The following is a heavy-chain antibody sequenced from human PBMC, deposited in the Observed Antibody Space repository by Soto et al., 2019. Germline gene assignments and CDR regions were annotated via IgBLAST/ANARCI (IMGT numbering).Heavy chain of an antibody. Sequence: QVQLQESGPGLVKPSQTLSLTCTVSGGSISSGGYYWSWIRQHPGKGLEWIGDIYYSGNTYYNPSLKSRVNISVDTSKNQFSLKLSSVTAADTAVYYCGRIQLWGGSFDYWGQGTLVTVSS. V-gene: IGHV4-31*03. CDR2: IYYSGNT. CDR3: GRIQLWGGSFDY. D-gene: IGHD5-18*01. CDR1: GGSISSGGYY. J-gene: IGHJ4*02.